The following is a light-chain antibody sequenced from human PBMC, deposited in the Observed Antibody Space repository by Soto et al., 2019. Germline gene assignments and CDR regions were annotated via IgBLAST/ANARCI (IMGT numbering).Light chain of an antibody. J-gene: IGLJ3*02. CDR2: EVS. Sequence: QSALTQPPSASGSPGQSVTISCTGTSSDVGAYKYVSWYQQYPGKAPKLMIYEVSKRASGVPDRFSGSKSGNTASLTVSGLQAEDEADYYCTSYVGSNIWVFGGGTKLTGL. CDR3: TSYVGSNIWV. V-gene: IGLV2-8*01. CDR1: SSDVGAYKY.